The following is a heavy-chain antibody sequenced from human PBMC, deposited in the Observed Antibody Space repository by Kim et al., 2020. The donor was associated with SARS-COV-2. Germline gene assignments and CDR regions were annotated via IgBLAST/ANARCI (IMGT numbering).Heavy chain of an antibody. D-gene: IGHD3-22*01. J-gene: IGHJ4*02. CDR3: ARTNSGWGFDH. V-gene: IGHV3-7*03. CDR1: GITFKGYW. CDR2: IKPDGTEK. Sequence: GGSLRLSCTGSGITFKGYWMTWVRQAPGKGLEWVASIKPDGTEKYYVDFVTGRFNISRDDAKNSLYLQTPHLRDDDTALYYCARTNSGWGFDHWGQGTLATVSS.